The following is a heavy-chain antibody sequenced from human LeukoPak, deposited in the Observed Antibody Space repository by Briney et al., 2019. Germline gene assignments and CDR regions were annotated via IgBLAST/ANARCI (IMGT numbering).Heavy chain of an antibody. CDR2: ISSSGGST. V-gene: IGHV3-23*01. CDR1: GFTFSSYA. CDR3: GKVGYGSAWPSYFDL. D-gene: IGHD6-19*01. J-gene: IGHJ2*01. Sequence: GGSLRLSCAASGFTFSSYAMSWVRQAPGKGLEWVSSISSSGGSTYYADSVKGRFTISRDHSKKMLFLQMNSLRVEDTAVYHCGKVGYGSAWPSYFDLWGRGTLVTVSS.